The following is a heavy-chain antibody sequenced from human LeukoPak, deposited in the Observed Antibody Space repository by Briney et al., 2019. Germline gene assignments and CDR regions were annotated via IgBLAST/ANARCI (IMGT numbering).Heavy chain of an antibody. CDR1: GGSFSDYY. V-gene: IGHV4-34*01. CDR2: INHNGNT. J-gene: IGHJ4*02. CDR3: ARDFSSFSSWFDY. Sequence: SETLSLTCAVYGGSFSDYYWSWIRQPPGKGLEWIGEINHNGNTNYNPSLKSRVTISVDTSRNQFSLKLSSVTAADTAVYYCARDFSSFSSWFDYWGQGTLVTVSS. D-gene: IGHD6-13*01.